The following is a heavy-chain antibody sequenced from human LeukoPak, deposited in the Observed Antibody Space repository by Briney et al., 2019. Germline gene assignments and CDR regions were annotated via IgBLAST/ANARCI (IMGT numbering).Heavy chain of an antibody. D-gene: IGHD4-17*01. CDR3: ARASDYGDSCFDY. CDR1: GSRFTSYW. Sequence: GESLKISCKGSGSRFTSYWIGWVRQMPGKGLEWMGIIYPGDSDTRYSPSFQGQVTISADKSISTAYLQWSSLKASDTAMYYCARASDYGDSCFDYWGQGTLVTVSS. CDR2: IYPGDSDT. V-gene: IGHV5-51*01. J-gene: IGHJ4*02.